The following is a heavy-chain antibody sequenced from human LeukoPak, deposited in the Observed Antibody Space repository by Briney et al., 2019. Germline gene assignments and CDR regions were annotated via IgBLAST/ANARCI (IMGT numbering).Heavy chain of an antibody. CDR1: GYSFTNYW. V-gene: IGHV5-51*01. CDR3: ARRFPGSGYYYFDY. CDR2: IYPGDSDI. J-gene: IGHJ4*02. D-gene: IGHD3-22*01. Sequence: GETLKISCKGSGYSFTNYWIGWVRQMPGKGLEWMGIIYPGDSDIRYNPSLQGQVTISADKSISTAYLQWSSLKASDTAMYYCARRFPGSGYYYFDYWGQGTLVTVSS.